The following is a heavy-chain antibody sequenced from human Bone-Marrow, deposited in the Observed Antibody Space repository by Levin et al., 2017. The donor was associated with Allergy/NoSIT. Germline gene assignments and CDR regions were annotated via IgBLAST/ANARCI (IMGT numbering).Heavy chain of an antibody. CDR2: ISYDGRNE. CDR3: ARYGSGSHFLHEYYFDY. Sequence: LGESLKISCAASGFTFSTYGMHWVRQAPGKGLEWVAVISYDGRNEYYADSVKGRFTISRDNSKNTLYLQMNSLRAEDTAVYYCARYGSGSHFLHEYYFDYWGQGTLVTVSS. D-gene: IGHD3-10*01. V-gene: IGHV3-30*03. J-gene: IGHJ4*02. CDR1: GFTFSTYG.